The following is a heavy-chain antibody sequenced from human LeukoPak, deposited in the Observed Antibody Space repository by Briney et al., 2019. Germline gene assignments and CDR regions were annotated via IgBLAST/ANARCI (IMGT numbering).Heavy chain of an antibody. Sequence: GGSLRLSCTATGFTFDDYGMSWVRQAPGKGLEWVSGINWNGGSTGYADSVKGRFTISRDNAKNSLYLQMNSLRAEDTALYYCARAPSFGELLWDMDVWGKGTTVTVSS. J-gene: IGHJ6*03. CDR2: INWNGGST. CDR3: ARAPSFGELLWDMDV. CDR1: GFTFDDYG. D-gene: IGHD3-10*01. V-gene: IGHV3-20*04.